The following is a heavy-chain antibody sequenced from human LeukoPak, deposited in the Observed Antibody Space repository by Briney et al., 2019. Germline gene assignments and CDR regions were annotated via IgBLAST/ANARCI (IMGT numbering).Heavy chain of an antibody. D-gene: IGHD3-3*01. J-gene: IGHJ6*03. CDR2: MNPNSGNT. Sequence: ASVKVSCKASGYTFTSYDINWVRQATGQGLEWMGWMNPNSGNTGYAQKFQGRVTMTRNTSISTAYMELSSLRSEDTAVYYCAKDPRITKNYYYYYYMDVWGKGTTVTVSS. CDR3: AKDPRITKNYYYYYYMDV. V-gene: IGHV1-8*01. CDR1: GYTFTSYD.